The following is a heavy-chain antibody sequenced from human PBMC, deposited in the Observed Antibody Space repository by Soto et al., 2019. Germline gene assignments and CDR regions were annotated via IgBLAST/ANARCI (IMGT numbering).Heavy chain of an antibody. Sequence: QVQLVQSGAEVKKPGASVKVSCKASGYTFTSYDINWVRQATGQGLEWMGWMNPNSGNTGYAQKAQGRVTMTSNISITTAYMERSSLRSEETAVYYWARTLYGDNVDYWGQGTLFTVSS. V-gene: IGHV1-8*01. J-gene: IGHJ4*02. D-gene: IGHD4-17*01. CDR2: MNPNSGNT. CDR1: GYTFTSYD. CDR3: ARTLYGDNVDY.